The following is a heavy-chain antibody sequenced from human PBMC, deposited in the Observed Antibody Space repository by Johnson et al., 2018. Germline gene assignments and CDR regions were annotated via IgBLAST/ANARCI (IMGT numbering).Heavy chain of an antibody. CDR1: GFTFSSYG. D-gene: IGHD5-18*01. Sequence: QVQLVESGGGVVQXGRSXRLXCAASGFTFSSYGMHWVRQAPGKGLEWVAVIWYDGSNKYYADSVTGRFTISRVNSKNTLYLQRHSLRAEDTAVYYCARARSWGIQLYYYYYMDVWGRGTTVTVSS. V-gene: IGHV3-33*01. CDR3: ARARSWGIQLYYYYYMDV. J-gene: IGHJ6*03. CDR2: IWYDGSNK.